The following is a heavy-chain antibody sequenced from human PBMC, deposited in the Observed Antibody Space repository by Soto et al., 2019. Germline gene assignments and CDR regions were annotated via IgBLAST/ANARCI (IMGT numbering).Heavy chain of an antibody. D-gene: IGHD2-2*03. Sequence: PGGSLRLSCAASGFTFSTYGMHWVRQAPGKGLEWVAVISYDGSNKYYADSVKGRFTISRDNSKNTLYLQMNSLRAEDTAVYYCAKDGYCSSTSCPPGFDYWGQGTLVTVSS. J-gene: IGHJ4*02. CDR3: AKDGYCSSTSCPPGFDY. CDR1: GFTFSTYG. V-gene: IGHV3-30*18. CDR2: ISYDGSNK.